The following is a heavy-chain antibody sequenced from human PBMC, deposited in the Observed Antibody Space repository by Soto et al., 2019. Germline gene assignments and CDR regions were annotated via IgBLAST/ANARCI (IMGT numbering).Heavy chain of an antibody. CDR3: AKIYCSSTSCYKGYYYYYGMDV. CDR2: ISGSGGST. V-gene: IGHV3-23*01. Sequence: GGSLRLSCAASGFTFSSYAMSWVRQAPGKGLEWVSAISGSGGSTYYADSVKGRFTISRDNSKNTLYLQMNSLGAEDTAVYYCAKIYCSSTSCYKGYYYYYGMDVWGQGTTVTVSS. CDR1: GFTFSSYA. D-gene: IGHD2-2*02. J-gene: IGHJ6*02.